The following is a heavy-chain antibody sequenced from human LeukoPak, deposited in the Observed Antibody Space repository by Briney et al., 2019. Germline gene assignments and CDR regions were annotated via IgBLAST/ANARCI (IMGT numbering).Heavy chain of an antibody. J-gene: IGHJ4*02. CDR3: AKDTPMYSSGPCFDY. V-gene: IGHV3-23*01. D-gene: IGHD6-19*01. CDR1: GFTFSSYA. Sequence: GGSLRLSCAASGFTFSSYAMSWVRQAPGKGLEWVSAISGSGGSTYYADSVKGRFTISRDNSKNTLYLQMNSLRAEDTAVYCCAKDTPMYSSGPCFDYWGQGTLVTVSS. CDR2: ISGSGGST.